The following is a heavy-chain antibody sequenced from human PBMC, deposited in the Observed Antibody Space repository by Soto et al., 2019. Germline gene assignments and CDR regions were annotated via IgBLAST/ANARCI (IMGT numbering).Heavy chain of an antibody. V-gene: IGHV4-59*01. CDR2: IYYSGST. D-gene: IGHD3-10*01. CDR3: ARDLFGEYYFDY. CDR1: GGSISSYY. Sequence: EPLSLSCVVSGGSISSYYWSWIRQPPGKGLEWIGYIYYSGSTNYNPSLKSRVTISVDTSKNPFSLKLSSVTAADTAVYYCARDLFGEYYFDYWGQGTLVTVSS. J-gene: IGHJ4*02.